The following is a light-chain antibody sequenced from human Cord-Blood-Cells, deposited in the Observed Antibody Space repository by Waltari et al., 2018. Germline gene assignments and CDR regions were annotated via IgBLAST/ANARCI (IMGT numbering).Light chain of an antibody. CDR3: QSYDSSLSGSV. J-gene: IGLJ3*02. Sequence: QSVLTQPPSVSGAPGQRVTISCTGSSSNIGAGYDVHWYQQLPGTAPKLLIYGRSNRPPVLPDRFSGSKSGTSASLAITGLQAEDEADYYCQSYDSSLSGSVFGGGTKLTVL. V-gene: IGLV1-40*01. CDR1: SSNIGAGYD. CDR2: GRS.